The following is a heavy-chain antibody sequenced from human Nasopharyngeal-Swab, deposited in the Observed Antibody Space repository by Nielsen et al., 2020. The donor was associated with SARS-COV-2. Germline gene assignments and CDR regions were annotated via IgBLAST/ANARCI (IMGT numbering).Heavy chain of an antibody. CDR2: INAGNGNT. D-gene: IGHD2-2*01. V-gene: IGHV1-3*01. Sequence: ASVKVSCKASGYTFTSYAMHWVRQAPGQRLEWMGWINAGNGNTKYSQKFQGRVTITRDTPASTAYMELSSLRSEDTAVYYCAGDRGYFSSTSCQNAFDIWGQGTMIAVSS. CDR1: GYTFTSYA. CDR3: AGDRGYFSSTSCQNAFDI. J-gene: IGHJ3*02.